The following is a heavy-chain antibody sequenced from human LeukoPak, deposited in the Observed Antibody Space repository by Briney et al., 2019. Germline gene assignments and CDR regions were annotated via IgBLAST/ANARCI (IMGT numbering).Heavy chain of an antibody. CDR2: ISAYNGNT. D-gene: IGHD6-13*01. CDR1: GYTFTSYG. Sequence: ASVKVSCKASGYTFTSYGISWVRQAPGQGLEWMGWISAYNGNTNYAQKLQGRVTMTTDTSTSTAYLELSSLRSDDTAVYYCARILGSRWPTYYFDYWGQGTLVTVSS. J-gene: IGHJ4*02. CDR3: ARILGSRWPTYYFDY. V-gene: IGHV1-18*01.